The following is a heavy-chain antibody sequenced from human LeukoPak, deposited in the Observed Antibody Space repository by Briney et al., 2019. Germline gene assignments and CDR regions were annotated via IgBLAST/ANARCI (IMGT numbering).Heavy chain of an antibody. CDR1: GGSISSYY. CDR2: IYYSGST. V-gene: IGHV4-59*01. CDR3: ARGGGYDSLNFDY. J-gene: IGHJ4*02. Sequence: SETLSLTCTVSGGSISSYYWSWIRQPPGKGLEWIGYIYYSGSTNYNPSLKSRVTISVDTSKNQFSLKLSSVPAADTAVYYCARGGGYDSLNFDYWGQGTLVTVSS. D-gene: IGHD5-12*01.